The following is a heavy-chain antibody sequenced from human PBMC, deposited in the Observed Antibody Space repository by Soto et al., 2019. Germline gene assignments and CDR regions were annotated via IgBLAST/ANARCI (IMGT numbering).Heavy chain of an antibody. D-gene: IGHD4-4*01. CDR1: GFTFSSYA. Sequence: QVQLVESVGGVVQHGRSLRLSCAASGFTFSSYAMHWVRQAPGKGLEWVAVISYDGSNKYYADSVKGRFTISRDNSKNTLYLQMNSLRTEDTAVYYCARPLWRDDYNWGYFDLWGRGTLVTVSS. V-gene: IGHV3-30-3*01. CDR3: ARPLWRDDYNWGYFDL. J-gene: IGHJ2*01. CDR2: ISYDGSNK.